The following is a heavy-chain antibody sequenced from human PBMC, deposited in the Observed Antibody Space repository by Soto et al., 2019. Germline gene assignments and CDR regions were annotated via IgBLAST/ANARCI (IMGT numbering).Heavy chain of an antibody. CDR1: GGSLKSGGYY. D-gene: IGHD2-2*01. Sequence: SETLSLTCTVSGGSLKSGGYYWSWIRQHPGGGLEWIGYIYYTGRTYYNPSLESRVTFSVDTSKNQFSLKLSSVTAADTAVYYCARDVTSNHTCFDLWCHGTLVT. J-gene: IGHJ5*02. CDR3: ARDVTSNHTCFDL. V-gene: IGHV4-31*02. CDR2: IYYTGRT.